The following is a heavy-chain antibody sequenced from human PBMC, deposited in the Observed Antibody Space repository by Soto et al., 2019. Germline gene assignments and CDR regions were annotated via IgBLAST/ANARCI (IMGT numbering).Heavy chain of an antibody. V-gene: IGHV5-51*01. J-gene: IGHJ6*02. CDR1: GYSFTSYW. Sequence: GESLKISCKGSGYSFTSYWIGWVRQMPGKGLEWMGIIYPGDSDTRYSPSFQGQVTISADKSISTAYLQWSSLKASDTAMYYCARGVMGRYCSSTSCPPTYGMDVWGQGTTVTVSS. D-gene: IGHD2-2*01. CDR2: IYPGDSDT. CDR3: ARGVMGRYCSSTSCPPTYGMDV.